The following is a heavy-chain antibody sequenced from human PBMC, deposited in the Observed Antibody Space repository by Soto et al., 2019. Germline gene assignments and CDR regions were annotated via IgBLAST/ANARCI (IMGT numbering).Heavy chain of an antibody. CDR3: TTGRDDLLY. J-gene: IGHJ4*02. D-gene: IGHD1-1*01. CDR2: IKSKTDGGTT. Sequence: EVQLVESGGGLVKPGRSLRLSCAASGFTFSKVWMNWVRQAPGKGLEWVGRIKSKTDGGTTDYAAAVKGRFTITRDDSKDTLYLQMNSLKTEDTAVYFCTTGRDDLLYWGQGTLVTVSS. CDR1: GFTFSKVW. V-gene: IGHV3-15*07.